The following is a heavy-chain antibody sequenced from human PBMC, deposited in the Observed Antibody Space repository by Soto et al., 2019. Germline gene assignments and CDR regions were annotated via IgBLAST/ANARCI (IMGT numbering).Heavy chain of an antibody. V-gene: IGHV3-23*01. J-gene: IGHJ5*02. CDR1: GFSFSSYA. Sequence: EVQLLESGGGLVQPGGSLRLSCAASGFSFSSYAMSWVRQAPGKGLEWVSDISGSGGSTYYADSVKGRFTISRDNSKNTLYLQMNSLRAEDKAVYYCAKDYGTVTHNWFDPWGQGTLVTVSS. CDR2: ISGSGGST. CDR3: AKDYGTVTHNWFDP. D-gene: IGHD4-17*01.